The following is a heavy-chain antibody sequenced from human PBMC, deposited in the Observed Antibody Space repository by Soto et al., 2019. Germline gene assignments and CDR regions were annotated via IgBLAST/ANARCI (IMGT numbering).Heavy chain of an antibody. CDR1: GFTFSGYG. CDR3: TCSDSAEVDH. V-gene: IGHV3-30*03. D-gene: IGHD2-15*01. Sequence: GGSLRLSCGASGFTFSGYGMHWVRQAPGNGLEWVSFVSYDGHNKYYGDSVRGRFTIARDNSKRTLFLHMNSLRKEDTAVYYCTCSDSAEVDHWGQGALVTGSS. J-gene: IGHJ4*02. CDR2: VSYDGHNK.